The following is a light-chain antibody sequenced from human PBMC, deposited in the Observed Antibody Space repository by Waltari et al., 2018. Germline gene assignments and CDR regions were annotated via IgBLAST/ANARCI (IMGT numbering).Light chain of an antibody. V-gene: IGLV1-40*01. CDR2: GNS. J-gene: IGLJ1*01. CDR1: SPNIGAGYD. CDR3: QSYDSSLGV. Sequence: QSVLTQPPSVSGAPGQRVTSSCTGSSPNIGAGYDVHWYQQLPGTAPKLLIHGNSNRPSGVPDRFSGSKSGTSASLAITGLQAEDEADYYCQSYDSSLGVFGTGTKVTVL.